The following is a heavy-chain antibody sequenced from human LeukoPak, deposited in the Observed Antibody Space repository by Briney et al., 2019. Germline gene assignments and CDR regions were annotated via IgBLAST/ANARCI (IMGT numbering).Heavy chain of an antibody. Sequence: ASVKVSCKASGYIFTSYDINWVRQATGQGLEWMGWMNPNSGNTGYAQKFQGRVTMTRNTSISTAYMELSSLRSEDTAVYYCARAPGYSGYGLFDYWGQGTLVTVSS. D-gene: IGHD5-12*01. J-gene: IGHJ4*02. V-gene: IGHV1-8*01. CDR2: MNPNSGNT. CDR1: GYIFTSYD. CDR3: ARAPGYSGYGLFDY.